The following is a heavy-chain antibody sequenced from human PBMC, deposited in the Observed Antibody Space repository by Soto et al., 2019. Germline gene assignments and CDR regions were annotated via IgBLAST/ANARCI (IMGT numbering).Heavy chain of an antibody. CDR1: DYIFSNYH. CDR2: ISGNNGNT. V-gene: IGHV1-18*01. D-gene: IGHD3-3*01. CDR3: AKPGDIYEFWSGYYRTANYFDF. J-gene: IGHJ4*02. Sequence: QLPLVQSGAEVKRPGDSVKVSCKASDYIFSNYHINWVRQAPGQGLEWMGSISGNNGNTQYAQMFQGRVTMTTDKSTNTLYMELKSLGSGDTAVYYCAKPGDIYEFWSGYYRTANYFDFWGQGSLVTVSS.